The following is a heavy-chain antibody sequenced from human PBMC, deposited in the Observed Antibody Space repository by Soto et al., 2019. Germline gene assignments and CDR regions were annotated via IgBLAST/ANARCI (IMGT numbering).Heavy chain of an antibody. V-gene: IGHV1-18*04. J-gene: IGHJ4*02. Sequence: QVQLVQSGAEVKKPGASVKVSCKTSGYTFTSHGISWVRQAPGQGLEWMGWISAYNGNTNYQQKLQGRVTMTTDTPTSTAYMELRSLRSDDTAVYYCARTYCSSARCYSDYWGQGTLVTVSS. CDR2: ISAYNGNT. CDR3: ARTYCSSARCYSDY. D-gene: IGHD2-2*01. CDR1: GYTFTSHG.